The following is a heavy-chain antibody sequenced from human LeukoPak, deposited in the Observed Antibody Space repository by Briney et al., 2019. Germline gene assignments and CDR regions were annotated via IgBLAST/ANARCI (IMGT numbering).Heavy chain of an antibody. CDR2: ISGDGSST. CDR3: ARELPFDY. Sequence: GGSLRLSCAASGFTFSSYWMHWVRQAPGKGLVWVSRISGDGSSTIYAESVKGRFTISRDNAKNTLYLQMNSLRAEDTAVYYCARELPFDYWGQGTLVTVSS. J-gene: IGHJ4*02. CDR1: GFTFSSYW. V-gene: IGHV3-74*01.